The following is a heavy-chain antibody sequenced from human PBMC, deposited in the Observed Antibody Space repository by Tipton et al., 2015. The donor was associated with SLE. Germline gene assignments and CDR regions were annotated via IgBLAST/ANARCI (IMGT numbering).Heavy chain of an antibody. V-gene: IGHV1-2*02. J-gene: IGHJ4*02. CDR2: IDPIRGVT. CDR3: ARDSGGDYDYYFES. CDR1: GYTLIDNY. Sequence: QVQLVQSGAEVKKPGASVKVSCTASGYTLIDNYMHWVRQAPGQGLEWMGWIDPIRGVTSYAQKFQGRVNLTLDTSTSTAYMDLTSLKADDTAVYYCARDSGGDYDYYFESWGQGTLVTVSS. D-gene: IGHD3-3*01.